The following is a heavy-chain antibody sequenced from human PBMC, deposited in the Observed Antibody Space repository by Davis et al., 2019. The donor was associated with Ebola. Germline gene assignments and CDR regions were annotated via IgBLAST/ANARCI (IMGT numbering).Heavy chain of an antibody. D-gene: IGHD2-15*01. CDR1: GGSISSHY. V-gene: IGHV4-4*07. J-gene: IGHJ4*02. CDR2: IYTSGRT. Sequence: PSETRSLTCSVSGGSISSHYWSWIRQPAGKGLEWIGRIYTSGRTNYNPSLKSRVTMSVDTSKNQFSLRLSSVTAADTAVYYCVRDGCPGGSCYCGDYWGQGTLVTVSS. CDR3: VRDGCPGGSCYCGDY.